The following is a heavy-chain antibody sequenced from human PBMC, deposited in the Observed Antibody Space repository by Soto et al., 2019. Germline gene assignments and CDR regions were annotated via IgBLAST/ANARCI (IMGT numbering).Heavy chain of an antibody. J-gene: IGHJ4*02. Sequence: EVHLVQSGGGLVQPGGSLRLSCAASGFTFDDHALHWVRQAPGKGLEWVSGISWNSGSIGYADSVKGRFTTSRDNAQKFLCLEMKGVGAWETGFFFCLKASGGGVGLFDYWGQGTLVTVSS. V-gene: IGHV3-9*01. D-gene: IGHD3-10*01. CDR3: LKASGGGVGLFDY. CDR1: GFTFDDHA. CDR2: ISWNSGSI.